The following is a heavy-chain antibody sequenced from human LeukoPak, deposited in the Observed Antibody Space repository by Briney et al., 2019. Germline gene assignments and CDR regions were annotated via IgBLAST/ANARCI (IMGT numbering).Heavy chain of an antibody. V-gene: IGHV1-2*02. CDR3: ARADYYDSSGYAYYFDY. CDR2: INPNSGGT. J-gene: IGHJ4*02. D-gene: IGHD3-22*01. Sequence: ASVKVSCKASGYTFTGYYMHWVRQAPGQGLEWMGWINPNSGGTNYAQKFQGRVTMTRDTSISTAYMELSRLRSDDTAVYYCARADYYDSSGYAYYFDYWGQGTLVTVSS. CDR1: GYTFTGYY.